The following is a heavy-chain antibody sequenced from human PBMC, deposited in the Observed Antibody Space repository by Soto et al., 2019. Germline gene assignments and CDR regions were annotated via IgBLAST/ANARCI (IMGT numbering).Heavy chain of an antibody. J-gene: IGHJ3*02. CDR1: GFTFSNAW. CDR3: TTPDIPHDAFDI. CDR2: IKSKTDGGTT. V-gene: IGHV3-15*07. Sequence: LRLSCAASGFTFSNAWMNWVRQAPGKGLEWVGRIKSKTDGGTTDYAAPVKGRFTISRDDSKNTLYLQMNSLKTEDTAVYYCTTPDIPHDAFDIWGQGTMVTVSS.